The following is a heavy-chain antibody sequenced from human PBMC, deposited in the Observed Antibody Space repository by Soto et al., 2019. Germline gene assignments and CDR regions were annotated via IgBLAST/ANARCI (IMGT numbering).Heavy chain of an antibody. CDR2: IKSKTDGGTT. Sequence: EVQLVESGGGLVKPGGSLRLSCAASGFTFSNAWRSWVRQAPGKGLEWVGRIKSKTDGGTTDYAAPVKGRFTISRDDSKNTLYLQMNSLRAEDTAVYYCARDSNWYYDFWSGPGGSYGMDVWGQGTTVTVSS. J-gene: IGHJ6*02. CDR3: ARDSNWYYDFWSGPGGSYGMDV. V-gene: IGHV3-15*01. CDR1: GFTFSNAW. D-gene: IGHD3-3*01.